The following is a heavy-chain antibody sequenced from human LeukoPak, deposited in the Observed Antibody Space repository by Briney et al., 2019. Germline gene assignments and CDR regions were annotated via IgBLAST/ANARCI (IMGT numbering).Heavy chain of an antibody. Sequence: PSETLSLTCTVSGGSISSSSYYWGWIRQPPGKGLEWIGSIYYSGSTYYNPSLKSRVTISVDTSKNQFSLKLSSVTAADTAVYSCARLATTYRSGWYYWFDPWGQGTLVTVSS. CDR1: GGSISSSSYY. V-gene: IGHV4-39*01. CDR2: IYYSGST. J-gene: IGHJ5*02. CDR3: ARLATTYRSGWYYWFDP. D-gene: IGHD6-19*01.